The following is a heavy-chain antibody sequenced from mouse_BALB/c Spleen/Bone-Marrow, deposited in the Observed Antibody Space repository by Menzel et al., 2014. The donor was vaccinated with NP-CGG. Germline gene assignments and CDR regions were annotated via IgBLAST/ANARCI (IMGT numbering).Heavy chain of an antibody. CDR1: GYAFTNYL. J-gene: IGHJ4*01. CDR3: ARWDYAMDY. V-gene: IGHV1-54*01. CDR2: INPGSGGT. Sequence: QVQLQQSGAELVRPGTSAKVSCKASGYAFTNYLIEWVKQRPGQGLEWIGVINPGSGGTNYNEKFKGKATLTADKSSSTAYMQLSSLTSDDSADYFCARWDYAMDYWGQGTSVNVSS.